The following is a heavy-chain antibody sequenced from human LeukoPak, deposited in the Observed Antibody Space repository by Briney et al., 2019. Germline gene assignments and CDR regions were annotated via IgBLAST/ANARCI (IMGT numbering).Heavy chain of an antibody. CDR2: ISYDGSNK. D-gene: IGHD2-21*01. V-gene: IGHV3-30*18. CDR3: AKLCLAGGRYDAFDI. J-gene: IGHJ3*02. CDR1: GFTFSSYG. Sequence: GGSLRLSCAASGFTFSSYGMHWVRQAPGKGLEWVAVISYDGSNKYYADSVKGRFTISRDNSKNTLYLQMNSLRAEDTAMYYCAKLCLAGGRYDAFDIWGQGTMVTVSS.